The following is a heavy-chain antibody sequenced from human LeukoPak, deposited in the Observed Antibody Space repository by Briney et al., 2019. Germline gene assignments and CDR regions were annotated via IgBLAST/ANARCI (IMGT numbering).Heavy chain of an antibody. J-gene: IGHJ3*02. CDR1: GGSISSYY. V-gene: IGHV4-59*01. CDR3: ARGDYGDYVGDAFDI. Sequence: PSETLSLTCTVSGGSISSYYWSWIRQPPGKGLEWIGYIYYSGSTNYNPSLKSRVTISVDTSKNQFSLKLSSVTAADTAVYYCARGDYGDYVGDAFDIWGQGTMVTVSS. CDR2: IYYSGST. D-gene: IGHD4-17*01.